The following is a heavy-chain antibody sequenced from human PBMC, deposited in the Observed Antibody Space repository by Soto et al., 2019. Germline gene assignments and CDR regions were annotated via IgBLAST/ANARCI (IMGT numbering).Heavy chain of an antibody. CDR2: INAGNGNT. J-gene: IGHJ6*03. V-gene: IGHV1-3*01. CDR1: VYNFSSHD. CDR3: ARDSFYCGGRYCYHYSFYMDV. Sequence: QVHLVQAGAEVRKPGASVQVSCKASVYNFSSHDIHWVRQAPGQGLEWMGWINAGNGNTRYSQKFQDRITITRDASESTAYMELSSLRSEDTAIYYCARDSFYCGGRYCYHYSFYMDVWGKGTTVTVSS. D-gene: IGHD2-21*01.